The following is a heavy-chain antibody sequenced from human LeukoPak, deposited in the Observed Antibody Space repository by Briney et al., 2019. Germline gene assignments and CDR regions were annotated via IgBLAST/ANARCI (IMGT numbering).Heavy chain of an antibody. CDR1: GGSISSYY. D-gene: IGHD3-3*01. J-gene: IGHJ5*02. Sequence: SETLSLTCTVSGGSISSYYWGWIRQPPGKGLEWIGSIYYSGSTYYNPSLKSRVTISVDTSKNQFSLKLSSVTAADTAVYYCARGFTIFGSAGSWFDPWGQGTLVTVSS. V-gene: IGHV4-39*07. CDR2: IYYSGST. CDR3: ARGFTIFGSAGSWFDP.